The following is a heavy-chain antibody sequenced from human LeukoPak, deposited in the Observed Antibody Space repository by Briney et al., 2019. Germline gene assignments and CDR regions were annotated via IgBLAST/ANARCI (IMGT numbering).Heavy chain of an antibody. CDR3: ARGVIVVVPAAIMTTYYCYGMDV. Sequence: SETLSLTCAVYGGSFSGYYWSWIRQPPGKGLEWIGEINHSGSTNYNPSLKSRVTISVDTSKKQFSLKLSSVTAADTAVYYCARGVIVVVPAAIMTTYYCYGMDVWRQGTTVTVSS. D-gene: IGHD2-2*02. CDR1: GGSFSGYY. V-gene: IGHV4-34*01. J-gene: IGHJ6*02. CDR2: INHSGST.